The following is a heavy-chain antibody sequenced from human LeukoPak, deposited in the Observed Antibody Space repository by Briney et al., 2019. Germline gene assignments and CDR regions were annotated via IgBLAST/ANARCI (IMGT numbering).Heavy chain of an antibody. J-gene: IGHJ4*02. CDR1: GFTVSSNY. CDR3: ARGSYDYGDPNFDY. CDR2: INWNGGST. V-gene: IGHV3-20*04. Sequence: GGSLRLSCAASGFTVSSNYMSWVRQAPGKGLEWVSGINWNGGSTGYADSVKGRFTISRDNAKNSLYLQMNSLRAEDTALYYCARGSYDYGDPNFDYWGQGTLVTVSS. D-gene: IGHD4-17*01.